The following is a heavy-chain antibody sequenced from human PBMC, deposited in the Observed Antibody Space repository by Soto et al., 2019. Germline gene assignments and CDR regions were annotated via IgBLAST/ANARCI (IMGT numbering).Heavy chain of an antibody. CDR2: IYYSGST. D-gene: IGHD3-22*01. J-gene: IGHJ4*02. CDR1: GGSISSGGYY. Sequence: QVQLQESGPGLVKPSQTLSLTCTVSGGSISSGGYYWSWIRQHPGKGLEWIGYIYYSGSTYYNPPLKSRVTISVDTSKNQFALKLSSVTAADTAVYYCARGDSSGFKEYYFDYWGQGTLVTVSS. V-gene: IGHV4-31*03. CDR3: ARGDSSGFKEYYFDY.